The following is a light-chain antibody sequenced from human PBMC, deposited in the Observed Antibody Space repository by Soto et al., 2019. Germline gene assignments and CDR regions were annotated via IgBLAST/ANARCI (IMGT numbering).Light chain of an antibody. CDR3: QQYHSFWT. V-gene: IGKV1-5*01. CDR1: QSISNR. CDR2: SAY. J-gene: IGKJ1*01. Sequence: DIQMTQSPSTLSASVGDRVTITCRASQSISNRLAWYQQKPGKAPNLLIYSAYNLEGGVPSRFSGSGSGTEFTLTISSLQPDDFATYYCQQYHSFWTFGQGTQVEIK.